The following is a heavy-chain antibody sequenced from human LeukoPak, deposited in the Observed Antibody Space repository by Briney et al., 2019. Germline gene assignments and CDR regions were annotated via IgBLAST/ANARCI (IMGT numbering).Heavy chain of an antibody. CDR2: IYYSGST. CDR1: GGSISSYY. V-gene: IGHV4-59*01. CDR3: AESSSWTPRYFDY. D-gene: IGHD6-13*01. J-gene: IGHJ4*02. Sequence: SETLSLTCTVSGGSISSYYWSWIRQPPGKGLEWIGYIYYSGSTNYNPSLKSRVTISVDTSKNQFSLKLSSVTAADTAVYYCAESSSWTPRYFDYWGQGTLVTVSS.